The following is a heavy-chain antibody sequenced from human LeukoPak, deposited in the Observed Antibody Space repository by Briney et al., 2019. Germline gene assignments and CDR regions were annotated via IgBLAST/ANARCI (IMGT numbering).Heavy chain of an antibody. CDR2: LSSSDTSI. CDR1: GFAFSDSY. Sequence: KPGGSLRLSCTVSGFAFSDSYMSWIRQAPGKGLEWLSYLSSSDTSIYYADSVKGRFTISRDNAKNSLYLQMNSLRAEDTAVYYCATGGPYYFDYWGQGALVIASS. J-gene: IGHJ4*02. V-gene: IGHV3-11*01. CDR3: ATGGPYYFDY.